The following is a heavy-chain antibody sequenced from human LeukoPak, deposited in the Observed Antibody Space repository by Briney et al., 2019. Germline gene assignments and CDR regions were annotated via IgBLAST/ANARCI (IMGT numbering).Heavy chain of an antibody. Sequence: SETLSLTCTVSGGSISSYYWSWIRQTQGKGLEWIGYIYYSGSTNYNPSLKSRVTISVDTSKNQSPLKVTSVTAAYTAVYYCARVGYSYSINDWSRTGLGAYPTKYYYYMDVWGKGTTVTVSS. CDR1: GGSISSYY. V-gene: IGHV4-59*12. CDR3: ARVGYSYSINDWSRTGLGAYPTKYYYYMDV. D-gene: IGHD5-18*01. CDR2: IYYSGST. J-gene: IGHJ6*03.